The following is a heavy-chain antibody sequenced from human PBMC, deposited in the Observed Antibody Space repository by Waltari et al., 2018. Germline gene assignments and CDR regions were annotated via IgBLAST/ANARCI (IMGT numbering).Heavy chain of an antibody. D-gene: IGHD1-26*01. CDR2: SGSSGDT. CDR3: ARGSKDSGRDV. CDR1: GFTFSSYV. Sequence: EVQVLESGGRLVQTGGSLRLSCAASGFTFSSYVLIGVRQAPGNGLEWVSASGSSGDTYYAGSVKGRFTISRDNSKNTLYLQMNSLRAEDTALYYCARGSKDSGRDVWGQGTTVTVSS. V-gene: IGHV3-23*01. J-gene: IGHJ6*02.